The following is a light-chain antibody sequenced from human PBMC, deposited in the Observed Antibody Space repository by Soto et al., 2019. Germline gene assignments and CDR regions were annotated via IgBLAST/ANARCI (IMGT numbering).Light chain of an antibody. Sequence: DVVVTQSPLSLPVTLGQPASLSCRSSQSLVSRNGKTYLSWFQQRPGQSPRRLIYEVSNLDSGVPDRFSGSGSVTDFTLKISRVEAEDVGVYYCMQGTYWWTFGQGTKVEIK. V-gene: IGKV2-30*01. CDR3: MQGTYWWT. CDR2: EVS. CDR1: QSLVSRNGKTY. J-gene: IGKJ1*01.